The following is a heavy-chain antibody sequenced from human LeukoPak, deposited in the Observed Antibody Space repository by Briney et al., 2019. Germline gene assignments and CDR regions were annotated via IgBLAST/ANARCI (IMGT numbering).Heavy chain of an antibody. Sequence: SEPLSLTCPVSGGSIISYYWSWIRQPPGKGLEWIGYIYYSGSTNYNPSLKSRVTISVDTSKNQFSLKLSSVTAADTAVYYCARGSTVAGTRRNWFDPWGQGTLVTVSS. CDR2: IYYSGST. CDR1: GGSIISYY. D-gene: IGHD6-19*01. J-gene: IGHJ5*02. CDR3: ARGSTVAGTRRNWFDP. V-gene: IGHV4-59*01.